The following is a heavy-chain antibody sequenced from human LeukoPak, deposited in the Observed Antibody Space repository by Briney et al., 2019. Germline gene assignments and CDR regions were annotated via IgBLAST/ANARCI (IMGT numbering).Heavy chain of an antibody. CDR2: ISAYNGNT. D-gene: IGHD1-14*01. CDR3: AREATGRAFDP. CDR1: GYTFTSCG. Sequence: GVSVKVSCRASGYTFTSCGISWVRQAPGQGLEWMGWISAYNGNTNYAQKLQGRLTMTTDTSTDTAYMEMRSLRSDDTAVYYCAREATGRAFDPWGQGTLVVVSS. V-gene: IGHV1-18*01. J-gene: IGHJ5*02.